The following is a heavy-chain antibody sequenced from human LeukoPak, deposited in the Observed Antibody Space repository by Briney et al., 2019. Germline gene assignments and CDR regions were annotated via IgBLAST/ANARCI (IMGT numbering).Heavy chain of an antibody. D-gene: IGHD3-10*01. J-gene: IGHJ4*02. V-gene: IGHV1-18*01. Sequence: ASVKVSCKASGYTFTSYGISWVRQAPGHGLEWMGWISAYNGNTNYAQKLQGRVTMTTDTSTSTAYMELRSLRSDDTAVYYCARRRGSGTKYYFDYWGQGTLVTVSS. CDR2: ISAYNGNT. CDR3: ARRRGSGTKYYFDY. CDR1: GYTFTSYG.